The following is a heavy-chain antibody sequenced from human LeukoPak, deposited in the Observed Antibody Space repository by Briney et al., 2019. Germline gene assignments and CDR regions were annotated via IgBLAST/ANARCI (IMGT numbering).Heavy chain of an antibody. CDR1: GFTFSSYG. J-gene: IGHJ4*02. CDR3: ARDLGSGWYYFDY. V-gene: IGHV3-30*03. D-gene: IGHD6-19*01. CDR2: ISYDGSNK. Sequence: GRSLRLSCAASGFTFSSYGMHWVRQAPGKGLEWVAVISYDGSNKYYADSVKGRFTISRDNSKNTLYLQMNSLRSEDMAVYYCARDLGSGWYYFDYWGQGTLVTVSS.